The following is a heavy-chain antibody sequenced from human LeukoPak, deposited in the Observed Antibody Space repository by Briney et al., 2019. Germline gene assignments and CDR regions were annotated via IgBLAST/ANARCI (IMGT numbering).Heavy chain of an antibody. J-gene: IGHJ6*02. CDR1: GFTFSSYW. V-gene: IGHV3-53*01. CDR2: IFSGGST. CDR3: ARGGGNPYFYGMDV. D-gene: IGHD2-15*01. Sequence: GGSLRLSCAASGFTFSSYWMHWVRQAPGKGLVWVSVIFSGGSTYYADSVKGRFTISRDNSKNTLYLQMNSLRAEDTAVYYCARGGGNPYFYGMDVWGQGTTVTVSS.